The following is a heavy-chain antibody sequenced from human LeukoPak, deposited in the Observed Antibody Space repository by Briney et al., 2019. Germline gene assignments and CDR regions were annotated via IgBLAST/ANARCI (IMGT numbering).Heavy chain of an antibody. CDR3: TRPDRRGDY. Sequence: GGSLRLSCAASGFTFSGSAMHWVRQASGKGLEWVGRIRSKANSYATAYAASVKGRFTISRDDSKNTAYLQMNSLKTEDTAVYYYTRPDRRGDYWGQGTLVTVSS. V-gene: IGHV3-73*01. CDR1: GFTFSGSA. J-gene: IGHJ4*02. CDR2: IRSKANSYAT. D-gene: IGHD1-14*01.